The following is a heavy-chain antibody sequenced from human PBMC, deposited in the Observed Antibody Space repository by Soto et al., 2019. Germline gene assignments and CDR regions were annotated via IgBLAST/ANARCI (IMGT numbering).Heavy chain of an antibody. J-gene: IGHJ6*02. CDR2: IYPRDSDT. CDR1: GYDFATYW. V-gene: IGHV5-51*01. CDR3: ARLDTSGYYYYGMDV. D-gene: IGHD3-22*01. Sequence: EVQLVQSGAEVKKPGESLKISCKGSGYDFATYWIGWVRQMSGKGLEWMGIIYPRDSDTKYSPSFQGQVTISADKSISTAYLQWSSLKASDTAMYYCARLDTSGYYYYGMDVWGQGNTVTVS.